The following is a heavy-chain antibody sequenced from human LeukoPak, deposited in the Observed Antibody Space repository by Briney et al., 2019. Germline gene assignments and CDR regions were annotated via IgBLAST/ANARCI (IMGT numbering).Heavy chain of an antibody. CDR1: GFTSSSYW. V-gene: IGHV3-74*01. CDR3: ARDPDLSGYSFFDY. J-gene: IGHJ4*02. CDR2: INSDGSST. Sequence: GGSLRLSCVASGFTSSSYWMHWVRQAPGKGLVWVSRINSDGSSTTYADSVEGRFTISRDNAKNTLYLQMNSLRAEDTAVYYCARDPDLSGYSFFDYWGQGTLVTVSS. D-gene: IGHD3-22*01.